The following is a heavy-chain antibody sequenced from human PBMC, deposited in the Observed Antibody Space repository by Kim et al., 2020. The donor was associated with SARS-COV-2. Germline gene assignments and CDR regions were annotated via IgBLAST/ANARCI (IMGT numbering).Heavy chain of an antibody. J-gene: IGHJ4*02. D-gene: IGHD3-16*01. V-gene: IGHV3-53*05. Sequence: TFNPASVKGRLTLSRDNFKNTLYLQMNSLRRDETDVYYCATFQHYGYFFDSWGQGTLVTVSS. CDR2: T. CDR3: ATFQHYGYFFDS.